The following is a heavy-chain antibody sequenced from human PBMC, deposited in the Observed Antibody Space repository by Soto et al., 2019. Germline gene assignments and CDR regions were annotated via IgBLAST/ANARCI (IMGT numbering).Heavy chain of an antibody. Sequence: ASVKVSCKASGYTFTSYYMHWVRQAPGQGLEWMGIINPSGGSTSYAQKFQGRVTMTRDTSTSTVYMELSSLRSEDTAVYYCARPATTRRYYYGSGSYYNFPDYYYYYGMDVWCKGTTVTVSS. J-gene: IGHJ6*04. V-gene: IGHV1-46*01. D-gene: IGHD3-10*01. CDR1: GYTFTSYY. CDR2: INPSGGST. CDR3: ARPATTRRYYYGSGSYYNFPDYYYYYGMDV.